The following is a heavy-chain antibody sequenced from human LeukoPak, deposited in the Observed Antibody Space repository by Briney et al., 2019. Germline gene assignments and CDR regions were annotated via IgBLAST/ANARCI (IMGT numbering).Heavy chain of an antibody. J-gene: IGHJ4*02. V-gene: IGHV3-23*01. CDR3: ARAYCSGSSCYAGGFDY. CDR1: GFTFRSYA. D-gene: IGHD2-2*01. CDR2: ISNSGDTT. Sequence: PGGSLRLSCAASGFTFRSYAMNWVRQAPGKGLEWVSGISNSGDTTYYADSVKGRFTISRDNSKNTLYLQMDSLRAEDTAVYYCARAYCSGSSCYAGGFDYWGQGTLVTVSS.